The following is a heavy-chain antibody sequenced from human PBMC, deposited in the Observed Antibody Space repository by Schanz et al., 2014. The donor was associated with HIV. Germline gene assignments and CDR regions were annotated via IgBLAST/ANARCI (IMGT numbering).Heavy chain of an antibody. CDR2: ITPFFGTT. D-gene: IGHD3-3*01. CDR1: GVTFSSYA. Sequence: QVQLVQSGAEVKKPGSSVKVSCKASGVTFSSYAISWVRQAPGQGLEWMGGITPFFGTTNYAQKFQGRVTITADKSTSTAYMELSSLRSEDTAVYYCARGECDFWSGYCPHFHYFDLDVWGPGTSVTVSS. CDR3: ARGECDFWSGYCPHFHYFDLDV. J-gene: IGHJ6*02. V-gene: IGHV1-69*06.